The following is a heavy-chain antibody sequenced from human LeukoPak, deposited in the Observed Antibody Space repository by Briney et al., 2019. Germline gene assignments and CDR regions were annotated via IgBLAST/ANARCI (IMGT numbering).Heavy chain of an antibody. CDR3: AKAELDYDFWSGYLYYYYGMDV. J-gene: IGHJ6*02. Sequence: PGGSPRLSCAASGFTFSSYAMSWVRQAPGKGLEWVSAISGSGGSTYYADSVKGRFTISRDNSKNTLYLQMNSLRAEDTAVYYCAKAELDYDFWSGYLYYYYGMDVWGQGTTVTVSS. CDR1: GFTFSSYA. CDR2: ISGSGGST. D-gene: IGHD3-3*01. V-gene: IGHV3-23*01.